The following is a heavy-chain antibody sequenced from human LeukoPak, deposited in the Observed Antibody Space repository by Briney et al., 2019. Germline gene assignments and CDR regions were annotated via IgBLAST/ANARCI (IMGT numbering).Heavy chain of an antibody. Sequence: QTGGSLRLSCAASGFTFSGYSMHWVRQAPGKGLEYGSAISSNGGSTYYANSVKGRFTVSRDNSKNTLYLQMGSLRAEDMAVYYCATTPYNSVWGSYRHLDNWGQGTLVTVSS. J-gene: IGHJ4*02. CDR1: GFTFSGYS. CDR2: ISSNGGST. D-gene: IGHD3-16*02. CDR3: ATTPYNSVWGSYRHLDN. V-gene: IGHV3-64*01.